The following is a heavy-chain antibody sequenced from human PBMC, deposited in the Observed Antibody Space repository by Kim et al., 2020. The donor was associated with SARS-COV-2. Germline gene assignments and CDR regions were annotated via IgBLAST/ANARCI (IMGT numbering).Heavy chain of an antibody. CDR3: ARDFRFGELSPDFDS. V-gene: IGHV3-33*01. J-gene: IGHJ4*02. Sequence: GGSLRLSCAASGFTFSSYGMHWVRQAPGKGLEWVAVIWYDGSNKYYADSVKGRFTISRDNSKNTLYLQMNSLRAEDTAVYYCARDFRFGELSPDFDSWGQGTLVTVSS. CDR1: GFTFSSYG. D-gene: IGHD3-10*01. CDR2: IWYDGSNK.